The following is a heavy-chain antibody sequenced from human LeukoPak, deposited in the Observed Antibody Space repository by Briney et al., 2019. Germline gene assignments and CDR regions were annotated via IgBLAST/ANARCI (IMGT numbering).Heavy chain of an antibody. CDR3: AREGGGGYYDSSGSDAFDI. CDR1: GFTFSSYS. D-gene: IGHD3-22*01. J-gene: IGHJ3*02. V-gene: IGHV3-21*01. Sequence: GGFLRLSCAASGFTFSSYSMNWVRQAPGKGLEWVSSISSSSSYIYYADSVKGRFTISRDNAKNSLYLQMNSLRAEDTAVYYCAREGGGGYYDSSGSDAFDIWGQGTMVTVSS. CDR2: ISSSSSYI.